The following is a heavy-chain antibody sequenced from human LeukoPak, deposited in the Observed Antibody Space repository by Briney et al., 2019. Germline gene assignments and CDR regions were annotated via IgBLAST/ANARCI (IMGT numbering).Heavy chain of an antibody. D-gene: IGHD3-22*01. J-gene: IGHJ4*02. Sequence: AGGSLRLSCAASGFTFSSYWMSWVRQAPGKGLEWVANIKQDGSEKYYADSVKGRFTISRDNSKNTLYLQMNSLRAEDTAVYYCARPDRYYYDSSGYPIYFDYWGQGTLVTVSS. CDR3: ARPDRYYYDSSGYPIYFDY. CDR2: IKQDGSEK. V-gene: IGHV3-7*01. CDR1: GFTFSSYW.